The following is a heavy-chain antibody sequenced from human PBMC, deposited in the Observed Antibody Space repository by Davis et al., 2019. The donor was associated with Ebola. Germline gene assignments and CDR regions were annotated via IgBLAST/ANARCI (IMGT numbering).Heavy chain of an antibody. CDR2: INHSGST. CDR3: ARAIYCSSTSCFDY. J-gene: IGHJ4*02. D-gene: IGHD2-2*01. V-gene: IGHV4-34*01. Sequence: SETLSLTCAVYGGSFSGYYWSWIRQLPGKGLEWIGEINHSGSTNYNPSLKSRVTISVDTSKNQFSLKLSSVTAADTALYYCARAIYCSSTSCFDYWGQGTLVTVSS. CDR1: GGSFSGYY.